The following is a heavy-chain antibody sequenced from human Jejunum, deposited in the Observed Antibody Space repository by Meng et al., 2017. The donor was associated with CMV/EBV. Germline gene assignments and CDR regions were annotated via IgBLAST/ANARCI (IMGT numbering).Heavy chain of an antibody. V-gene: IGHV4-4*02. J-gene: IGHJ4*02. CDR2: IFQTGRT. CDR1: W. CDR3: ATARRGCSTASCYLEN. Sequence: WWVWVRQSPEKGLEWIGEIFQTGRTNYDPSLSSRISISIDKSKNQCSLKMNSVSAADTAMYYCATARRGCSTASCYLENWGQGTLVTVSS. D-gene: IGHD2-2*01.